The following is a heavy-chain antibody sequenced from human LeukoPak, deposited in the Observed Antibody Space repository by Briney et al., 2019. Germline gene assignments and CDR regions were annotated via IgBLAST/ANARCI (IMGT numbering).Heavy chain of an antibody. Sequence: GGSLRLSCAASGFAFSNYEMNWVRQAPGKGLEWVSYTSPSGGTITYTDSVKGRFTISRDNAKNSLYLQMNSLGAEDTAVYYCVRVRYCSSTNCHGGWFDPWGQGTLVTVSS. CDR2: TSPSGGTI. CDR3: VRVRYCSSTNCHGGWFDP. D-gene: IGHD2-2*01. V-gene: IGHV3-48*03. CDR1: GFAFSNYE. J-gene: IGHJ5*02.